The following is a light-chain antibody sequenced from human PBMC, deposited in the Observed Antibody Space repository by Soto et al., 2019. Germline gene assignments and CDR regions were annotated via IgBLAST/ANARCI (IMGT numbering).Light chain of an antibody. CDR2: GAS. CDR1: QSVSSSY. Sequence: IMLTMSLATLSLSTGERATLSSRASQSVSSSYLAWYQQKPGQAPRLLIYGASSRATGIPDRFSGSGSGTDFTLTISRLEPEDFAVYYCQQYGSLTWTFGQGTKVDIK. CDR3: QQYGSLTWT. V-gene: IGKV3-20*01. J-gene: IGKJ1*01.